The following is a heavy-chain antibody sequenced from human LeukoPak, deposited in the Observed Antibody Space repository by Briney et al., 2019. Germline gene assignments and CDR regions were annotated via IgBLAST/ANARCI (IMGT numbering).Heavy chain of an antibody. CDR1: VGTFSSYA. D-gene: IGHD3-3*01. CDR2: IIPIFGTA. J-gene: IGHJ5*02. Sequence: ASVKVSCKASVGTFSSYAISWVRQAPGQGLEWMGGIIPIFGTANYAQKFQGRVTITTDESTSPAYMELSSLRSEDTAVYYCAKSHGYYGANWFDLWGQGTLVTVSS. V-gene: IGHV1-69*05. CDR3: AKSHGYYGANWFDL.